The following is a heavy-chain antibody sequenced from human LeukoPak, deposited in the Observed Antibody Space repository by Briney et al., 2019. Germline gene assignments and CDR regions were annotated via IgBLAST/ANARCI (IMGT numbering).Heavy chain of an antibody. J-gene: IGHJ4*02. CDR1: GFTLTSHG. V-gene: IGHV3-30*02. CDR3: ARDLFGSGSYDH. D-gene: IGHD3-10*01. Sequence: GGSLKLSCAASGFTLTSHGMHWVRQAPGKGPEWVSFIRTDGTTKYYADSVEGRFTISRDSAKNTLYLQMNSLRAEDTAVYYCARDLFGSGSYDHWGQGTLVTVSS. CDR2: IRTDGTTK.